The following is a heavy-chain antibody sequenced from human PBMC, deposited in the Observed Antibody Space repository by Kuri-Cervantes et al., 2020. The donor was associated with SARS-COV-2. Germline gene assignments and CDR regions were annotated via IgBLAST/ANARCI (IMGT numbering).Heavy chain of an antibody. D-gene: IGHD1-26*01. CDR2: TSYDGSNK. J-gene: IGHJ4*02. CDR1: GGTFSSYA. CDR3: ARGSSGSYPLDY. V-gene: IGHV3-30-3*01. Sequence: SCKASGGTFSSYAMHWVRQAPGKGLEWVAVTSYDGSNKYYADSVKGRFTISRDNSENTLYLQMNSLRAEDTAVYYCARGSSGSYPLDYWGQGTLVTVSS.